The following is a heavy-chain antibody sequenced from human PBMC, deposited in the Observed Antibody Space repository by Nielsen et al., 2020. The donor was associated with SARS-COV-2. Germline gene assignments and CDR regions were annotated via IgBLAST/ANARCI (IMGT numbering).Heavy chain of an antibody. CDR1: GFSFSNYS. Sequence: GESLKISCAGSGFSFSNYSMNWVRQAPGKGLEWVSSISGDSYYIFYSDSVKGRFTISRDNVKNSLYLQMSSLRTEDTAVYYCARGDSNGYPDYWGQGTLVTVSS. J-gene: IGHJ4*02. CDR2: ISGDSYYI. CDR3: ARGDSNGYPDY. V-gene: IGHV3-21*01. D-gene: IGHD3-22*01.